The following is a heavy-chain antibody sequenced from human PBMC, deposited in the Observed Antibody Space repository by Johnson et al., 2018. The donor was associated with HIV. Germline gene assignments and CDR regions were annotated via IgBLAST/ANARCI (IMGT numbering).Heavy chain of an antibody. V-gene: IGHV3-74*02. J-gene: IGHJ3*02. CDR1: GFTFSTYW. Sequence: VHLVESGGGLVQPAGSPRLSSAASGFTFSTYWMHWVRQAPGKGLVWVSRINAAGGATTYAVSVKGRFTNSRENSKKTLYLQMNSLRAEDTAVYYCARKGDAFDIWGQGTMVTVSS. CDR2: INAAGGAT. CDR3: ARKGDAFDI.